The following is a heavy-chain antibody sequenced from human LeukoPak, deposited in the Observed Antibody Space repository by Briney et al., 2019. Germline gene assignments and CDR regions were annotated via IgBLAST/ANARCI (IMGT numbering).Heavy chain of an antibody. CDR2: IWHDGSNQ. CDR1: GFTFSTYG. D-gene: IGHD6-19*01. V-gene: IGHV3-33*06. CDR3: AKDTGWSLPDY. Sequence: PGGSLRLSCAASGFTFSTYGMHWVRQAPGKGPEWVAVIWHDGSNQYYADSMKGRFTISRDNSKNTLYLQMNSLRAEDTAVYYCAKDTGWSLPDYWGQGTLVTVSS. J-gene: IGHJ4*02.